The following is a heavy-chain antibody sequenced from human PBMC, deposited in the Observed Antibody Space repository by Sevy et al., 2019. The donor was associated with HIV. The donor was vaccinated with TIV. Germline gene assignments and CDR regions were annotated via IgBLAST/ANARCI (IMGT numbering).Heavy chain of an antibody. Sequence: GGSLRLSCAASGFSFSRYAMHWIRQAPGKGLECVAVISYDKVNKYHSDSVKGRFTISRDNSKNTLYLQMNSLRPEDTAVYYCARDGGGDYFDYWGQGTLVTVSS. V-gene: IGHV3-30*04. D-gene: IGHD3-16*01. CDR2: ISYDKVNK. J-gene: IGHJ4*02. CDR1: GFSFSRYA. CDR3: ARDGGGDYFDY.